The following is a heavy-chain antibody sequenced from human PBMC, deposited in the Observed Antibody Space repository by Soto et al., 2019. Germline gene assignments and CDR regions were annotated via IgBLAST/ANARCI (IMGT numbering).Heavy chain of an antibody. D-gene: IGHD3-22*01. CDR2: IYYSGST. J-gene: IGHJ4*02. CDR3: AGFYDSSGYVPFWSDY. Sequence: SETLSLTCTVSGGSISSYYLSWIRQPPGKGLEWIGYIYYSGSTNYNPSLKSRVTISVDTSENQFSLKLSSVTAADTAVYYCAGFYDSSGYVPFWSDYWGQGTLVTVS. CDR1: GGSISSYY. V-gene: IGHV4-59*01.